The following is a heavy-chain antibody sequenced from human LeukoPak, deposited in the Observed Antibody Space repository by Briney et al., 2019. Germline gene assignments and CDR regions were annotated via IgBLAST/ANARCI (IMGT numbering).Heavy chain of an antibody. CDR3: ARASGGTWIQLWLRY. V-gene: IGHV4-34*01. D-gene: IGHD5-18*01. Sequence: SETLSLTCAVYGGSFSGYYWSWIRQPPGKGLEWIGEINHSGSTNYNPSLKSRVTISVDTSNNQFSLKLSSVTAADTAVYYCARASGGTWIQLWLRYWGQGTLVSVSS. CDR2: INHSGST. J-gene: IGHJ4*02. CDR1: GGSFSGYY.